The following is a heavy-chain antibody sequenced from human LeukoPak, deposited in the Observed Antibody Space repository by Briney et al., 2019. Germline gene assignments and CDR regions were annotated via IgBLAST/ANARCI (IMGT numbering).Heavy chain of an antibody. CDR2: MNPNSGNT. D-gene: IGHD6-19*01. CDR1: GYTFTSYD. V-gene: IGHV1-8*01. J-gene: IGHJ4*02. CDR3: ARDPVGVAVAGTGGTDY. Sequence: ASVKVSCKASGYTFTSYDINWVRQATGQGLEWMGWMNPNSGNTGYAQKFQGRVTMTRDTSISTAHMELSRLRSDDTAVYYCARDPVGVAVAGTGGTDYWGQGTLVTVSS.